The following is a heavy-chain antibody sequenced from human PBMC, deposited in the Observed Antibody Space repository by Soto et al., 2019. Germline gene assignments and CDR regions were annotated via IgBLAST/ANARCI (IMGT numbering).Heavy chain of an antibody. CDR1: GGSFTGYY. J-gene: IGHJ4*02. Sequence: SETLSLTCAVQGGSFTGYYWSWIRQTPGKGLEWIGRINHSGSTTYDPSLKSRVTMSMDTSKNQFSLRMTSVTAADTAVYYCARATKVYSYHWDAGERRLYFDFWGQGTPVTVSS. V-gene: IGHV4-34*01. CDR2: INHSGST. D-gene: IGHD4-4*01. CDR3: ARATKVYSYHWDAGERRLYFDF.